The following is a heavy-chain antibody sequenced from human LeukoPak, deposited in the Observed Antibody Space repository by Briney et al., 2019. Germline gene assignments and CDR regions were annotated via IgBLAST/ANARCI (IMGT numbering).Heavy chain of an antibody. CDR2: INHSGST. CDR1: GGSFSGYY. J-gene: IGHJ4*02. D-gene: IGHD5/OR15-5a*01. Sequence: SETLSLTCAVYGGSFSGYYWSWIRQPPGKGLEWIGEINHSGSTNYNPSLKSRVTISVDTSKNQFSLKLSSVTAADTAVYYCARLYRAPPTRYFDYWGQGTLVTVSP. CDR3: ARLYRAPPTRYFDY. V-gene: IGHV4-34*01.